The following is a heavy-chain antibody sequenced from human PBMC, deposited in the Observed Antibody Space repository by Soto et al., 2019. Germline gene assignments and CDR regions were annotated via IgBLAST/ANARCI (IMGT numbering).Heavy chain of an antibody. CDR3: AMVDVYVTPSRQDV. D-gene: IGHD3-16*01. V-gene: IGHV1-18*01. CDR1: GYTFTRYG. Sequence: QVQLVQSGAEVKNPGASVKVSCKASGYTFTRYGIGWARQAPGQGLEWMGWINTYKGNTNYAQNVQGRVTLTTDTTTSTAYMELRSLRSNDTAIYYCAMVDVYVTPSRQDVWGQGTTVIVSS. J-gene: IGHJ6*02. CDR2: INTYKGNT.